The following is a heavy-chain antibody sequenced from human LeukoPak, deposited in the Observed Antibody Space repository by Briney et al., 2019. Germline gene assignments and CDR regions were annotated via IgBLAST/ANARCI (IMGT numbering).Heavy chain of an antibody. V-gene: IGHV1-24*01. J-gene: IGHJ4*02. CDR1: GYTLTELS. CDR2: FDPEDGET. CDR3: ARDYYYDFWSGLYDY. Sequence: GASVKVSCKVSGYTLTELSMHWVRQAPGKGLEWMGGFDPEDGETIYAQKFQGRVTITRDTSASTAYMELSSLRSEDTAVYYCARDYYYDFWSGLYDYWGQGTLVTVSS. D-gene: IGHD3-3*01.